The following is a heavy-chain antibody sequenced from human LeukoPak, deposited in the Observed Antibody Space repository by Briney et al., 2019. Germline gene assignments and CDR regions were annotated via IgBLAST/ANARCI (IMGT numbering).Heavy chain of an antibody. J-gene: IGHJ6*03. CDR2: ISSSGSTI. Sequence: PGGSVRLSCAASGFTFIDYYMRWIRQAPGKGLEWVSYISSSGSTIYYADSVRGRFTISRDNAKNSLYLQMNSLRAEDTAVYYCARRSRSSSPRLYYYYYYMDVWGKGTTVTVSS. D-gene: IGHD6-6*01. V-gene: IGHV3-11*01. CDR3: ARRSRSSSPRLYYYYYYMDV. CDR1: GFTFIDYY.